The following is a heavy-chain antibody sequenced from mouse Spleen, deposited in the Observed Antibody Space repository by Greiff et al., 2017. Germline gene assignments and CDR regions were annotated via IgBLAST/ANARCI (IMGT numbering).Heavy chain of an antibody. D-gene: IGHD1-1*01. CDR1: GYTFTSYD. CDR2: IFPGDGST. J-gene: IGHJ3*01. Sequence: VQLQQSGPELVKPGASVKLSCKASGYTFTSYDINWVKQRPGQGLEWIGWIFPGDGSTKYNEKFKGKATFTADTSSSTAYMELISLTTEDSAVYFCERSRDNGMRWFAYWGQGTLGTVSA. CDR3: ERSRDNGMRWFAY. V-gene: IGHV1-85*01.